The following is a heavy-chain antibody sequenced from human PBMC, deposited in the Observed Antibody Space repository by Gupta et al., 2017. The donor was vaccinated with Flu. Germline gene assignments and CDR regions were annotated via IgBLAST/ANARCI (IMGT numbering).Heavy chain of an antibody. CDR1: GFTFSSYW. CDR2: IKQDGSEK. J-gene: IGHJ6*02. D-gene: IGHD3-3*01. CDR3: ARDRGPYDFWSGYFYYYYGMDV. Sequence: EVQLVESGGGLVQPGGSLRLSCAASGFTFSSYWMSWVRQAPGKGLEWVANIKQDGSEKYYVDSVKGRFTISRDNAKNSLYLQMNSLRAEDTAVYYCARDRGPYDFWSGYFYYYYGMDVWGQGTTVTVSS. V-gene: IGHV3-7*01.